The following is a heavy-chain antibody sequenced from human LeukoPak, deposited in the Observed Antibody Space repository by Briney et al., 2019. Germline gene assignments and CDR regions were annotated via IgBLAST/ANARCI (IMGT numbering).Heavy chain of an antibody. CDR2: ISAYNGNT. D-gene: IGHD2-15*01. CDR1: GYTFNSYD. V-gene: IGHV1-18*01. Sequence: ASVKVSCKASGYTFNSYDINWVRQASGQGLEWMGWISAYNGNTNYAQKLQGRVTMTRDMSTSTVYMELSSLRSDDTAVYYCARDDLYCSGGSCYSSNWFDPWGQGTLVTVSS. J-gene: IGHJ5*02. CDR3: ARDDLYCSGGSCYSSNWFDP.